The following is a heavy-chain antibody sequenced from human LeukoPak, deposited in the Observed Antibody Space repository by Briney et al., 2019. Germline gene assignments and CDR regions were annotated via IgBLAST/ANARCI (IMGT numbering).Heavy chain of an antibody. CDR1: GFTLSTYA. CDR2: ISAGGGST. V-gene: IGHV3-23*01. J-gene: IGHJ5*02. Sequence: GGSPRLSCAASGFTLSTYAMNWVRQAPGKGLEWVSGISAGGGSTYYADSVKGRFTISRDNSKNTLDLQMNSLTVEDTAVYYCAKSPRSAADNWFDPWGQGTLVTVSS. D-gene: IGHD6-13*01. CDR3: AKSPRSAADNWFDP.